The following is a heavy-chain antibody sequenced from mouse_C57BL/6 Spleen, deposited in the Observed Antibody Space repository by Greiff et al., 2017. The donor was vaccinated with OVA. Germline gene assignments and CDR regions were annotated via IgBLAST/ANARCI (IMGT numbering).Heavy chain of an antibody. Sequence: QVQLQQPGAELVRPGSSVKLSCKASGYTFTSYWMDWVKQRPGQGLEWIGNIYPSDSETHYNQKFKDKATLTVDKSSSTAYMQLSSLTSEDSAVYYGASPSSGPFDYWGQGTTLTVSS. J-gene: IGHJ2*01. CDR3: ASPSSGPFDY. CDR2: IYPSDSET. V-gene: IGHV1-61*01. D-gene: IGHD3-2*02. CDR1: GYTFTSYW.